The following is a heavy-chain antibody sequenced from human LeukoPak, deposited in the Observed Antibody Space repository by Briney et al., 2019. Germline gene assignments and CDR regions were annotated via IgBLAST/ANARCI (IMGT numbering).Heavy chain of an antibody. J-gene: IGHJ4*02. V-gene: IGHV1-69*13. CDR3: ARGPSDYYQSARNRFFDY. Sequence: SVKVSCKASGGAFSSSAINWVRQAPGQGLEWMGGIIPVFGTTNYAQKFQGRLTVTADESATTAYMELSSLKSEDTAIYYCARGPSDYYQSARNRFFDYWGQGTLVTVSS. CDR2: IIPVFGTT. D-gene: IGHD3-10*01. CDR1: GGAFSSSA.